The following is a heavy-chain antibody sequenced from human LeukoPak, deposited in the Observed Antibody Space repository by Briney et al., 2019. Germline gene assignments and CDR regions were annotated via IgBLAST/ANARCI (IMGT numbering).Heavy chain of an antibody. J-gene: IGHJ2*01. CDR2: ISSSGSPI. D-gene: IGHD1-7*01. Sequence: GRSLRLSCAASGFTFSSYAMNWVRQAPGKGLEWVSFISSSGSPIYYADSVKGRFTISRDNAKNSLYLQMNSLRAEDTAVYYCARDFAGTIPYWYFDLWGRGTLVTVSS. V-gene: IGHV3-48*03. CDR3: ARDFAGTIPYWYFDL. CDR1: GFTFSSYA.